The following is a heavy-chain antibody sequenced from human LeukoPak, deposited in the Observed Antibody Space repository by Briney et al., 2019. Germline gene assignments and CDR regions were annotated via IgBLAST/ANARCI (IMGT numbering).Heavy chain of an antibody. J-gene: IGHJ3*02. CDR1: GYTFTDYY. CDR2: INPNSGGT. CDR3: ARIYGSNGGAFDI. D-gene: IGHD4-23*01. V-gene: IGHV1-2*02. Sequence: ASVKVSCKASGYTFTDYYMHWVRQAPGQGLVWMGWINPNSGGTNYAQKFQGRVTMTRDTSISTAYMEMSRLRSDDTTVYYCARIYGSNGGAFDIWGQGTMVTVSS.